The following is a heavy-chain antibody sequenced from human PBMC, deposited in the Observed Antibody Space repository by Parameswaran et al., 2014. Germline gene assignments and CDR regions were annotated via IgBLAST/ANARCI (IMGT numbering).Heavy chain of an antibody. CDR2: INPNSGGT. J-gene: IGHJ4*02. D-gene: IGHD4-17*01. V-gene: IGHV1-2*02. Sequence: WVRQAPGQGLEWMGWINPNSGGTNYAQKFQGRVTMTRDTSISTAYMELSRLRSDDTAVYYCARETTVTSASDYWGQGTLVTVSS. CDR3: ARETTVTSASDY.